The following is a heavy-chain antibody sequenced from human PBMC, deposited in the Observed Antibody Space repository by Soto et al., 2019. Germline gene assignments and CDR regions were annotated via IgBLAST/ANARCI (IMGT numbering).Heavy chain of an antibody. CDR2: IIPIFGTA. CDR3: ASPWCSSTSCPPYYYGMDV. CDR1: GGTFSSYA. J-gene: IGHJ6*02. D-gene: IGHD2-2*01. Sequence: ASVKVSCKASGGTFSSYAISWVRQAPGQGLEWMGGIIPIFGTANYAQKFQGRVTITADESTSTAYMELSSLRSEDTAVYYCASPWCSSTSCPPYYYGMDVWGQGTTVTVSS. V-gene: IGHV1-69*13.